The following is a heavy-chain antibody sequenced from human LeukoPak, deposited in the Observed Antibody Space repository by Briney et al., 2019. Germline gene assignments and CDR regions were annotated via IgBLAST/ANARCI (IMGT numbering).Heavy chain of an antibody. D-gene: IGHD5-18*01. CDR1: GFTFDDYA. Sequence: SGGSLRLSCAASGFTFDDYAMHWVRQAPGKGLEWVSLISGDGGSTYYADSVKGRFTISRDNAKNTVYLQMNSLRVEDTAIYYCARDYSCGMEVWGQGTMVTVSS. CDR2: ISGDGGST. V-gene: IGHV3-43*02. J-gene: IGHJ6*02. CDR3: ARDYSCGMEV.